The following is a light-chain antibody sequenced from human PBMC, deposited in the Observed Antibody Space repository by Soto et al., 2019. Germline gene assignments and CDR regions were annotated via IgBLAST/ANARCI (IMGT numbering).Light chain of an antibody. CDR1: QSISNS. CDR3: KHYNSYSEA. Sequence: DIQMTQSPSTLSASVGDRVTITCRASQSISNSLAWYQQKPGKAPKLLIYKAYTLKSGVQSRFSGSGSGTEFTLTISSLQPDDFATYYCKHYNSYSEAFGQGTKVDIK. V-gene: IGKV1-5*03. J-gene: IGKJ1*01. CDR2: KAY.